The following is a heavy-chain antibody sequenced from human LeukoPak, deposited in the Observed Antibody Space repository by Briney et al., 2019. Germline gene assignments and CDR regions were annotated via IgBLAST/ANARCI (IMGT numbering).Heavy chain of an antibody. D-gene: IGHD3-3*01. CDR1: GYTFTGYY. Sequence: ASVKVSCKASGYTFTGYYMHWVRQAPGQGLEWMGWINPNSGGTNYAQKFQGRVTMTRDTSISTAYMELSRLRSDDTAVYYCAVSLEARKYYDFWSGYYPPGAFDVWGQGTMVTVSS. CDR2: INPNSGGT. V-gene: IGHV1-2*02. CDR3: AVSLEARKYYDFWSGYYPPGAFDV. J-gene: IGHJ3*01.